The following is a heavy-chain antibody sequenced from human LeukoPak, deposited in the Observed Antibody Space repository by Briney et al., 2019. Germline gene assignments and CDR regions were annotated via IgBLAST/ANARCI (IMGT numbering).Heavy chain of an antibody. CDR3: ARLSSGGDDAFDI. Sequence: PGGSLRLSCTASGFTFSSYSMNWVRQAPGKGLEWVSSISTSSSYIYYADSVKGRFTISRDNSKNSLYLQMNSLRAEDTAVYYCARLSSGGDDAFDIWAKGQWSPSLQ. D-gene: IGHD3-10*02. CDR1: GFTFSSYS. J-gene: IGHJ3*02. V-gene: IGHV3-21*01. CDR2: ISTSSSYI.